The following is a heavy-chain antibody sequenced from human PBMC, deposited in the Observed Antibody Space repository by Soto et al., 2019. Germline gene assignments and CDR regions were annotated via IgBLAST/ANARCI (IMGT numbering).Heavy chain of an antibody. J-gene: IGHJ4*02. CDR1: GYTFTSYG. CDR2: ISAYNGNT. CDR3: QRITMVRGVISDVDY. V-gene: IGHV1-18*04. Sequence: ASVKVSCKASGYTFTSYGISWVRQAPGQGLEWMGWISAYNGNTNYAQKLQGRVTMTTDTSTSTAYMELRSLRSDDTAVYYCQRITMVRGVISDVDYWGQGTLITASS. D-gene: IGHD3-10*01.